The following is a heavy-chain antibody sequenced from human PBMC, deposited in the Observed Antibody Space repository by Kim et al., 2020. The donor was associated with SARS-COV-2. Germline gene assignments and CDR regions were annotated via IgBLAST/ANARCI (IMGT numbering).Heavy chain of an antibody. J-gene: IGHJ6*02. CDR2: ISSSGSTI. CDR1: GFTFSSYE. V-gene: IGHV3-48*03. D-gene: IGHD2-2*01. CDR3: ARDALPYCSSTSCYGVDYGMDV. Sequence: GGSLRLSCAASGFTFSSYEMNWVRQAPGKGLEWVSYISSSGSTIYYADSVKGRFTISRDNAKNSLYVQMNSLRAEDTAVYYCARDALPYCSSTSCYGVDYGMDVWGQGTTVTVSS.